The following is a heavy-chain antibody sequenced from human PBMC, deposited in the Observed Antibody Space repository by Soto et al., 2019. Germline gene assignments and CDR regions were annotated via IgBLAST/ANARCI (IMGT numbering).Heavy chain of an antibody. D-gene: IGHD2-21*02. CDR1: GYTFTGYH. CDR2: INPNSGVT. V-gene: IGHV1-2*02. CDR3: ARRLGLLVTPIPGY. Sequence: AAVKLSCKASGYTFTGYHIHWVRQAPGQGLEWMGWINPNSGVTIYTQKFQGRVIMTRETPITTAYMGLSRLTSDDTAVYYCARRLGLLVTPIPGYWGQGTLVIVSS. J-gene: IGHJ4*02.